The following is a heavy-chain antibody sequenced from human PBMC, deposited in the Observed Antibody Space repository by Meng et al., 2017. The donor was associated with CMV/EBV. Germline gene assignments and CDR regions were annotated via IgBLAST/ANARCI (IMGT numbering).Heavy chain of an antibody. CDR3: ARLGSSSSWVLGWFDP. CDR1: GYSISSSNW. Sequence: GYSISSSNWWGWIRQPPGKGLEWIGYIYYSGSTYYNPSLKSRVTMSVDTSKNQFSLKLSSVTAVDTAVYYCARLGSSSSWVLGWFDPWGQGTLVTAPQ. CDR2: IYYSGST. J-gene: IGHJ5*02. V-gene: IGHV4-28*01. D-gene: IGHD6-6*01.